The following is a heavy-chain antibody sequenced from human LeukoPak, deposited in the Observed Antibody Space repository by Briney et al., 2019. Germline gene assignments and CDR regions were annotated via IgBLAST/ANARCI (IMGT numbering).Heavy chain of an antibody. D-gene: IGHD3-22*01. CDR3: ARDGDSRGYSLDF. CDR1: GFSFSRYG. Sequence: PGGSLRLSCAASGFSFSRYGMHWVRQAPGKGLEWVAVIWHDGSNKYYVDSVKGRFTVSRDNSKNTLYLQMNSLRTEDTAKYYCARDGDSRGYSLDFWGQGTLVTVSS. J-gene: IGHJ4*02. V-gene: IGHV3-33*01. CDR2: IWHDGSNK.